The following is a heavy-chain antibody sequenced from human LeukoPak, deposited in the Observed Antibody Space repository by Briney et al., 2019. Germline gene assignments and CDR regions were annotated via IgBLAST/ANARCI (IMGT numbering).Heavy chain of an antibody. D-gene: IGHD3-3*01. CDR1: GYSFTSYW. Sequence: GESLKISCKGSGYSFTSYWIGWVRQMPGKGLEWMGIIYPGDSDTRYSPSFQGQVTISADKSISTAYLQWSSLRSEDTAVYYCARGRTENYDVRYWGQGTLVTVSS. CDR2: IYPGDSDT. J-gene: IGHJ4*02. CDR3: ARGRTENYDVRY. V-gene: IGHV5-51*01.